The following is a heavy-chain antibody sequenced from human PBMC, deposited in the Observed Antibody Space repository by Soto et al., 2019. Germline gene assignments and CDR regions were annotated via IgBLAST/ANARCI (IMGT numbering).Heavy chain of an antibody. CDR1: GDTYTTFD. CDR3: ARDYSSASGAHFDL. J-gene: IGHJ4*02. Sequence: QVQLVQSGAELKKPGASVKVSCKASGDTYTTFDVSWLRQVPGQGLEWMGWIRVSNGDTNYAQKFQGRVTMTTDTSTGTVFMDLRTLRPDDTALYYCARDYSSASGAHFDLWGQGNLVTVSS. CDR2: IRVSNGDT. V-gene: IGHV1-18*01. D-gene: IGHD6-19*01.